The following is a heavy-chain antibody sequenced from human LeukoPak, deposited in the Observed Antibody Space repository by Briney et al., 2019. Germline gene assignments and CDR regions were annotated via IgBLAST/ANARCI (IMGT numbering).Heavy chain of an antibody. J-gene: IGHJ6*02. CDR3: ARALGEAVANYYGMDV. Sequence: GGSLRLSCAASGFTFSNYSMNWVRQAPGKGLEWVSYISSSSSTIYYADSVKGRFTISRDNAKNSLYLQMNSLRAEDTAVYYCARALGEAVANYYGMDVWGQGTTVTV. D-gene: IGHD6-19*01. CDR2: ISSSSSTI. V-gene: IGHV3-48*01. CDR1: GFTFSNYS.